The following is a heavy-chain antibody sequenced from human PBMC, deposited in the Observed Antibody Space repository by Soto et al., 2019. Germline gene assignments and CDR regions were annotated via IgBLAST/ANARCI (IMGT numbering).Heavy chain of an antibody. D-gene: IGHD3-3*01. CDR1: VGSFIGYY. CDR3: ARGFTDDFWSGYSNAGNWFDP. J-gene: IGHJ5*02. CDR2: INHSGST. V-gene: IGHV4-34*01. Sequence: SETLSLTCAFYVGSFIGYYWSWIRQPPGKGLEWIGEINHSGSTNYNPSLKSRVTISVDTSKNQFSLKLSSVTAADTAVYYCARGFTDDFWSGYSNAGNWFDPWGQGTLVTVSS.